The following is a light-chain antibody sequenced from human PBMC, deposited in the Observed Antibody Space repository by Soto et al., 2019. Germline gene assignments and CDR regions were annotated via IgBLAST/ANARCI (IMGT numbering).Light chain of an antibody. CDR3: CSYAGSTTRVL. CDR2: EVS. V-gene: IGLV2-14*01. J-gene: IGLJ2*01. Sequence: QSVLTQPASVSGSPGQSIIISCTGTSSDVDTYKYVSWYQQHPGTAPKLMIYEVSHRPSGVSDRFSGSKSGNTASLTISGLQAEDEADYYCCSYAGSTTRVLFGGGTKLTVL. CDR1: SSDVDTYKY.